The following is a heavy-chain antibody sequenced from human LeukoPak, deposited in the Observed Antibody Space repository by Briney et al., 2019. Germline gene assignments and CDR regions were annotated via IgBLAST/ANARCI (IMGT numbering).Heavy chain of an antibody. J-gene: IGHJ5*02. CDR2: IYYSGST. V-gene: IGHV4-39*07. Sequence: SETLSLTCTVSGGSFSSSRYYWGWIRQPPGKGLEWIGSIYYSGSTYYNPSLKSRVNISIGESQNLLYLSLASGTAPDTAVYYCSRESGPYCPFGHWGQGTLVAVTS. D-gene: IGHD1-26*01. CDR1: GGSFSSSRYY. CDR3: SRESGPYCPFGH.